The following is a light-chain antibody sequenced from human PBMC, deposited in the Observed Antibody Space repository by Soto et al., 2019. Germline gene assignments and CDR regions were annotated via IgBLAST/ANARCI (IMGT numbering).Light chain of an antibody. CDR3: HGYDCYSPDT. CDR1: QTISSS. J-gene: IGKJ2*01. CDR2: KAS. V-gene: IGKV1-5*03. Sequence: DIQMTQFPPTLSASIGDRVTITCRASQTISSSLAWYQQKPGKAPKLLIYKASTLDTGVPSRFCGNGSGTEFTVTISCLRPDDCATYYCHGYDCYSPDTCGPGTMLEIK.